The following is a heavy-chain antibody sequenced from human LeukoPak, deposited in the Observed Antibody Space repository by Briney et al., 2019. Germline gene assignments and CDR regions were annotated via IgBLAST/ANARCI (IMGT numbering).Heavy chain of an antibody. V-gene: IGHV4-59*11. D-gene: IGHD4-17*01. CDR2: ISYIGTT. CDR3: ARDLVTVTKGFDI. J-gene: IGHJ3*02. CDR1: GDSFSSHY. Sequence: PSETLSLTCAVSGDSFSSHYWTWIRQPPGRGLEWIGYISYIGTTNYNPSLKSRVTISIDTSKNQFTLKLSSVTTADTAVYYCARDLVTVTKGFDIWGLGTMVSVSS.